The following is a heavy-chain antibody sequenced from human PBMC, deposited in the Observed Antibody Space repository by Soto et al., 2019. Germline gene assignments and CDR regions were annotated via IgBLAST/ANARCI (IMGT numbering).Heavy chain of an antibody. CDR1: RFTFGDYA. CDR3: TRSPHFLRFLEWLSDY. J-gene: IGHJ4*02. CDR2: IRSKSYGGTT. Sequence: SLRLSCTASRFTFGDYAVIGFLQTPLNWLEWVGFIRSKSYGGTTEYAASVKGRFTISRDDSKSIAYPQMNSLKTEDTAVYYCTRSPHFLRFLEWLSDYWGQGTLVTVSS. D-gene: IGHD3-3*01. V-gene: IGHV3-49*03.